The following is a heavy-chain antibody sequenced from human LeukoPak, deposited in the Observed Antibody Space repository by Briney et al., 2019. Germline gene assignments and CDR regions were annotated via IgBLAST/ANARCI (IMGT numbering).Heavy chain of an antibody. J-gene: IGHJ4*02. Sequence: GGSLRLSCSASGFTFSSHAMHWVRQAPGKGLECVSAITGDGGRTYYADSVKGRFTISRDNSKNTLYLQMSSLRVEDTAVYYCVKDPFYGGNPLYYFDYWGQGTLVTVSS. V-gene: IGHV3-64D*06. CDR3: VKDPFYGGNPLYYFDY. CDR2: ITGDGGRT. CDR1: GFTFSSHA. D-gene: IGHD4-23*01.